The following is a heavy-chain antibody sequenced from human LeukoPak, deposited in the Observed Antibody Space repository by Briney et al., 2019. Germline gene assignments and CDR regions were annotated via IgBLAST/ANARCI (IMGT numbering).Heavy chain of an antibody. Sequence: ASVKVSCKASGYTFTSYDINWVRQATGQGLEWMGWMNPNSGNTGYAQKFQGRVTMTRNTSISTAYMELSSLRSEDPAVYYCARSHRAPNGKSKRLGYYYYMDVWGKGTTVTVSS. J-gene: IGHJ6*03. D-gene: IGHD5-12*01. CDR2: MNPNSGNT. CDR1: GYTFTSYD. V-gene: IGHV1-8*01. CDR3: ARSHRAPNGKSKRLGYYYYMDV.